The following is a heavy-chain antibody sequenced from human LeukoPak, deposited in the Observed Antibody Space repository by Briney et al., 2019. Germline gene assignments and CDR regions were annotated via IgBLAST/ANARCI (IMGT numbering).Heavy chain of an antibody. V-gene: IGHV4-39*01. CDR3: ARGSTVTAFDP. Sequence: SETLSLTCTVSGGSISSSNYYWGWIRQPPGTGLEWIGSVHYSGSTYHNPSLKSRVTISVDTSKNQFSLKLSSVTAADTAVYYCARGSTVTAFDPWGQGTLVTVSS. D-gene: IGHD4-17*01. J-gene: IGHJ5*02. CDR1: GGSISSSNYY. CDR2: VHYSGST.